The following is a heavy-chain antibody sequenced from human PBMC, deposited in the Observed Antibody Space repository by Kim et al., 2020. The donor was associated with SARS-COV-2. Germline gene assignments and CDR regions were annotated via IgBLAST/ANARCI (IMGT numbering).Heavy chain of an antibody. CDR1: GFTFSSYA. D-gene: IGHD6-19*01. CDR3: AKVKSKGYSSGWYYFDY. Sequence: GGSLRLSCAASGFTFSSYAMSWVRQAPGKVLEWVSAISGSGGSTYYADSVKGRFTISRDNSKNTLYLQMNSLRAEDTAVYYCAKVKSKGYSSGWYYFDYWGQGTLVTVSS. J-gene: IGHJ4*02. V-gene: IGHV3-23*01. CDR2: ISGSGGST.